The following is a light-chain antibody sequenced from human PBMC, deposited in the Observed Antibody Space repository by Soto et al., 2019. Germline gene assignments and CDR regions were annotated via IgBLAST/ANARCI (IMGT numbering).Light chain of an antibody. CDR2: KAS. CDR1: QSINTW. J-gene: IGKJ1*01. Sequence: DIQMTQSPSTLSASVGDRFTITCRASQSINTWLAWYQQKPGKAPNLLIYKASSLKRGVPSRFSGSGSGTEFTLTISSLQPDDFATYYCQQYNNYPRTFGQGTKVEIK. V-gene: IGKV1-5*03. CDR3: QQYNNYPRT.